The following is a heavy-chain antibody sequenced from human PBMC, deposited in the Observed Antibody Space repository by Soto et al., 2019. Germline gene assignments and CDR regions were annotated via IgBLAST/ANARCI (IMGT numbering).Heavy chain of an antibody. Sequence: ASVKVSCKASGGTFSSYTISWVRQAPGQGLEWMGRIIPILGIANYAQKFQGRVTITADKSTSTAYMELSSLRSEDTAVYYCARAVVPAAKYYFDYWGQGTLVSVS. D-gene: IGHD2-2*01. V-gene: IGHV1-69*02. CDR1: GGTFSSYT. CDR2: IIPILGIA. CDR3: ARAVVPAAKYYFDY. J-gene: IGHJ4*02.